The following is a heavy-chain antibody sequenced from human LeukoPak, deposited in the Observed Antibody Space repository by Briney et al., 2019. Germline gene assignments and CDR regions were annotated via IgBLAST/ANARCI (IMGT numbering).Heavy chain of an antibody. CDR3: AGGYYDSSVYFDY. CDR1: GGSISSYY. CDR2: IYYSGST. D-gene: IGHD3-22*01. V-gene: IGHV4-59*08. J-gene: IGHJ4*02. Sequence: PSETLSLTCTVSGGSISSYYWSWIRQPPGKGLEWIGYIYYSGSTNYNPSLKSRVTISVDTPKNQFSLKLSSVTAADTAVYYCAGGYYDSSVYFDYWGQGTLVTVSS.